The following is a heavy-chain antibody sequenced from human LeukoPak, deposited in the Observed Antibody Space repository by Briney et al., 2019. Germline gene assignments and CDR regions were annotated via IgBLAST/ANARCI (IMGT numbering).Heavy chain of an antibody. D-gene: IGHD3-3*01. CDR2: ISCQSGKT. V-gene: IGHV1-18*04. J-gene: IGHJ1*01. CDR1: GYTFSSYG. CDR3: ARDLPFEGLLEWLLEY. Sequence: ASVKVSCKASGYTFSSYGITWVRQAPGQGLEWMGWISCQSGKTKYAQKFEHRFTMTIDILTTTAYMGLTSLTSDDTAVYYCARDLPFEGLLEWLLEYWGQGTLVTVSS.